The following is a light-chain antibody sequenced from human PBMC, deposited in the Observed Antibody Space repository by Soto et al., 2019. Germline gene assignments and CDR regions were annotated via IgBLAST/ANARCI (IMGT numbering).Light chain of an antibody. V-gene: IGLV2-14*01. Sequence: QSALTQPASVSGSPGQSITISCTGTSSNVGDYNYVSWYQQHPGKAPNLLIYEVLNRPSGVASRFSGSKSGNTASLTISGLQAEDEDDYYCSSYTSRITLIFGGGTKLTVL. CDR3: SSYTSRITLI. CDR1: SSNVGDYNY. CDR2: EVL. J-gene: IGLJ2*01.